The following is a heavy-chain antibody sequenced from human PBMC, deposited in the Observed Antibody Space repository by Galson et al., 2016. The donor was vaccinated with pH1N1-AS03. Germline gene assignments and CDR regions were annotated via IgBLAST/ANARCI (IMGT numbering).Heavy chain of an antibody. V-gene: IGHV1-18*04. J-gene: IGHJ5*02. Sequence: CKASGYTFPNFGMSWVRQAPGQGLEWMGWISPYNGNTQYAQRLEGRVTTTTDTSTNTAYLELRSLTYGDTAVYYCARAAPFDPWGHGTLVIVSS. D-gene: IGHD2-15*01. CDR2: ISPYNGNT. CDR3: ARAAPFDP. CDR1: GYTFPNFG.